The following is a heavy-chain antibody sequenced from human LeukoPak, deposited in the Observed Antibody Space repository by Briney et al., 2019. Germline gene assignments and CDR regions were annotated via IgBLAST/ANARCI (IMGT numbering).Heavy chain of an antibody. CDR3: ATSGYSSSWYFG. CDR2: ITSSSSYK. D-gene: IGHD6-13*01. J-gene: IGHJ4*02. CDR1: GFTFSNYN. Sequence: PGGSLRLSCAAPGFTFSNYNMNWVRQAPGKGLEWISSITSSSSYKFYADSVKGRFTISRDNAKNSLYLQMNSLRAEDTAVYYCATSGYSSSWYFGWGQGTLVTVSS. V-gene: IGHV3-21*01.